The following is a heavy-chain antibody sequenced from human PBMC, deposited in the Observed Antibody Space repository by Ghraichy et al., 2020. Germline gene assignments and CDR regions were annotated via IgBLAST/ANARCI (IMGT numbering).Heavy chain of an antibody. CDR3: AREGYCSGGSCYSALDY. V-gene: IGHV4-59*01. Sequence: SETLSLTCTVSGGSISSYYWSWIRQPPGKGLEWIGYIYYSGSTNYNPSLKSRVTISVDTSKNQFSLKLSSVTAADTAVYYCAREGYCSGGSCYSALDYWGQGTLVTVSS. J-gene: IGHJ4*02. CDR2: IYYSGST. D-gene: IGHD2-15*01. CDR1: GGSISSYY.